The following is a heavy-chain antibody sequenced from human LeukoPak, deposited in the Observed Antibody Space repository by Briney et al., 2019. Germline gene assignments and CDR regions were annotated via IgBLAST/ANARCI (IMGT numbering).Heavy chain of an antibody. CDR1: GGSFSGYY. CDR3: ARGTIGYCSSTSCYGYYYGMDV. V-gene: IGHV4-34*01. J-gene: IGHJ6*02. CDR2: INHSGST. Sequence: PSETLSLTCAVYGGSFSGYYWSWIRQPPGKGLEWIGEINHSGSTNYNPSLKSRVTISVDTSKNQFSLKLSSVTAADTAVYYCARGTIGYCSSTSCYGYYYGMDVWGQGTTVTVSS. D-gene: IGHD2-2*01.